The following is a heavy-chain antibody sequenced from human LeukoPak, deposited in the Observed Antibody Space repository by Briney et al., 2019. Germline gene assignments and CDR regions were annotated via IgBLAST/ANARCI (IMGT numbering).Heavy chain of an antibody. CDR3: TRDLSGVNPFDY. CDR2: IYSGGST. Sequence: GGSLRLSCAVSGFTVSSNYMSWVRQPPGKGLEWVSVIYSGGSTYYADSVKGRFTISRHDSRGTLYLQMNSLRVEDTAVYYCTRDLSGVNPFDYWGQGTLVTVSS. CDR1: GFTVSSNY. V-gene: IGHV3-53*04. D-gene: IGHD2-8*01. J-gene: IGHJ4*02.